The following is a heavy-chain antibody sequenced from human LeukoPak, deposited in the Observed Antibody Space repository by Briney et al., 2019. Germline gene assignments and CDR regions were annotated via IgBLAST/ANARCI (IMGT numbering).Heavy chain of an antibody. CDR1: GFTFSSYS. CDR3: ARDRRAMTTVTGGFDP. D-gene: IGHD4-17*01. J-gene: IGHJ5*02. V-gene: IGHV3-21*01. CDR2: ISSSSSYI. Sequence: GGSLRLSCAASGFTFSSYSMNWVRQAPGKGLEWVSSISSSSSYIYYADSVKGRFTISRDNDKNSLYLQMNSLRAEDTAVYYCARDRRAMTTVTGGFDPWGQGTLVTVSS.